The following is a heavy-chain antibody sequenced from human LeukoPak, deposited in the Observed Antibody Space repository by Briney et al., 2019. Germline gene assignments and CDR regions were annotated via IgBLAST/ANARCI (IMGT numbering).Heavy chain of an antibody. Sequence: SETLSLTCTVSGGSISSYYWSWIRQPAGKGLEWIGRIYTSGSTNYNPSLKSRVTISVDTSKNQFSLKLSPVTAADTAVYYCASQIAARPSVDYWGQGTLVTVSS. CDR1: GGSISSYY. CDR2: IYTSGST. V-gene: IGHV4-4*07. CDR3: ASQIAARPSVDY. D-gene: IGHD6-6*01. J-gene: IGHJ4*02.